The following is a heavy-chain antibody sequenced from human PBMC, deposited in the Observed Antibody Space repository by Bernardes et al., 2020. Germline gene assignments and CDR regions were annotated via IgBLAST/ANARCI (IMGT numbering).Heavy chain of an antibody. CDR2: INHSGST. Sequence: ETLSLTCAVYGGSFSGYYWSWIRQPPGKGLEWIGEINHSGSTNYNPSLKSRVTISVDTSKNQFSLKLSSVTAADTAVYYCARGRRYSSSWLRGWFDPWGQGTLVTVSS. CDR1: GGSFSGYY. J-gene: IGHJ5*02. CDR3: ARGRRYSSSWLRGWFDP. D-gene: IGHD6-13*01. V-gene: IGHV4-34*01.